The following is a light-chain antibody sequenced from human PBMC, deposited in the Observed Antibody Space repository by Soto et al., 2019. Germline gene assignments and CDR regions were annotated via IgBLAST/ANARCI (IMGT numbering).Light chain of an antibody. Sequence: QSVLTQPPSVSGAPGQRVTISCTGSSSNIGEDYDVKWYQQLPGTAPKLLIYSNTNRPSGVPDRFSGSKSGTSASLAITGLQSEDEADYYCQSYDSSLSVLVFGTGTKLTVL. CDR3: QSYDSSLSVLV. CDR1: SSNIGEDYD. CDR2: SNT. V-gene: IGLV1-40*01. J-gene: IGLJ1*01.